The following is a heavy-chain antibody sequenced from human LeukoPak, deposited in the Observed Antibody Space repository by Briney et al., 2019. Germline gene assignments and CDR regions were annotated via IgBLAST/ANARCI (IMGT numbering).Heavy chain of an antibody. J-gene: IGHJ4*02. V-gene: IGHV3-7*01. CDR1: GFTFSTFW. Sequence: SGGSLRLSCAASGFTFSTFWMGWVRQAPGKGLEWVANIKQDGTEKHYVDSVKGRFTISRDNAKNSLYLQMNSLRAEDTAVYFCASGNYFDYWGQGTLVAVSS. CDR2: IKQDGTEK. CDR3: ASGNYFDY.